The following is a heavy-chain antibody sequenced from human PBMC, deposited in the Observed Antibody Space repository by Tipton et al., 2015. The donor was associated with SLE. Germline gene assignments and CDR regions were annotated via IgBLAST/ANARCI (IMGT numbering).Heavy chain of an antibody. CDR1: GFTFSNYE. V-gene: IGHV3-48*03. CDR3: AGGGGGLFDY. CDR2: ISASGNTI. D-gene: IGHD2-15*01. Sequence: SLRLSCAVSGFTFSNYEMNWVRRAPGKGLEWVSYISASGNTIYYSDSVKGRFTISRDNAKNSLYVQMNSLRAEDTAVYYCAGGGGGLFDYWGQGTLVTVSS. J-gene: IGHJ4*02.